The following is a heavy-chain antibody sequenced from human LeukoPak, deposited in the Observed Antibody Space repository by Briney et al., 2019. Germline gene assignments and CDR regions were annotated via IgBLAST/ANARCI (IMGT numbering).Heavy chain of an antibody. CDR2: IIPIFGIA. V-gene: IGHV1-69*04. D-gene: IGHD2-2*01. CDR1: GGTFSSYA. Sequence: ASVKVSCKASGGTFSSYAISWVRQAPGQGLEWMGRIIPIFGIANYAQKFQGRVTITADKSTSTAYMELSSLRSEDTAVYYCARPRYCSSTSCSFEYWGQGTLVTVSS. CDR3: ARPRYCSSTSCSFEY. J-gene: IGHJ4*02.